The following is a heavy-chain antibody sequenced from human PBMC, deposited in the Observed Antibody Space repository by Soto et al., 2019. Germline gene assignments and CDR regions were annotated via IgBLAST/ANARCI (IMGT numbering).Heavy chain of an antibody. J-gene: IGHJ4*02. CDR1: GGSISSGGYY. Sequence: SETLSLTCTVSGGSISSGGYYWSWIRQHPGKGLEWIGYIYYSGSTYYNPSLKSRVTISVDTSKNQFSLKLSPVTAADTAVYYCASYDSSGYPRGFYFDYWGQGTLVTVSS. CDR3: ASYDSSGYPRGFYFDY. V-gene: IGHV4-31*03. CDR2: IYYSGST. D-gene: IGHD3-22*01.